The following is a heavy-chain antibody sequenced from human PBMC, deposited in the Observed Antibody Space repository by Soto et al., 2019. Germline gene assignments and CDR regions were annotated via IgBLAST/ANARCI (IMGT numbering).Heavy chain of an antibody. CDR3: ARDPYHYSYYGLDV. Sequence: EVQLVESGGGLVQPGGSLRLSCAASGFAFSSHWMDWVRQTPGKGLVWVGRISSDGSIITYADSVKGRFTISRDNAKTTLYLLMNSLRVEDAAVYFCARDPYHYSYYGLDVWGQGTTVSVSS. J-gene: IGHJ6*02. V-gene: IGHV3-74*03. CDR2: ISSDGSII. CDR1: GFAFSSHW.